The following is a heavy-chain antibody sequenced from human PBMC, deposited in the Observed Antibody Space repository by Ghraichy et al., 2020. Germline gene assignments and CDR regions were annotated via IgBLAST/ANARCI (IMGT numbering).Heavy chain of an antibody. J-gene: IGHJ6*02. V-gene: IGHV4-34*01. CDR3: VRDPRGTMVRGARNYYYGMDV. CDR2: INHSGST. D-gene: IGHD3-10*01. CDR1: GGSFRGYY. Sequence: SETLSLTCAVYGGSFRGYYWSWIRQPPGKGLEWIGEINHSGSTNYNPSLKSRVTISVDTSKNQFSLKLSSVTAADTAVYYCVRDPRGTMVRGARNYYYGMDVWGQGTTVTVSS.